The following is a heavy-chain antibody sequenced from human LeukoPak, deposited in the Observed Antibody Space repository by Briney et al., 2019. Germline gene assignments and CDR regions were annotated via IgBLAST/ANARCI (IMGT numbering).Heavy chain of an antibody. CDR2: IYPGDSDT. V-gene: IGHV5-51*01. CDR3: ARTEAYYGSGSYFDAFDI. CDR1: GCSFTSYW. Sequence: GECLKISCKGSGCSFTSYWIGWVRQMPGTGLEWMGIIYPGDSDTRYSPSFQGQVTISADKSISTAYLQWSSLKASDTAMYYCARTEAYYGSGSYFDAFDIWGQGTMVTVSS. J-gene: IGHJ3*02. D-gene: IGHD3-10*01.